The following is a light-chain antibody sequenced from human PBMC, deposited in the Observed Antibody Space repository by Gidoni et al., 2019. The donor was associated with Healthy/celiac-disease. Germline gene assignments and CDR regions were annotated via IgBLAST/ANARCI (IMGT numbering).Light chain of an antibody. V-gene: IGKV3-15*01. Sequence: EIVMTPSPATLSVSPGERATLSCRASQSVSSNLAWYQQKPGQAPRLLIYGASTRATGIPARFSGSGSGTEFTLTISSLQSEDFAVYYCQQYNNWPQLTFGGXTKVEIK. CDR3: QQYNNWPQLT. CDR1: QSVSSN. J-gene: IGKJ4*01. CDR2: GAS.